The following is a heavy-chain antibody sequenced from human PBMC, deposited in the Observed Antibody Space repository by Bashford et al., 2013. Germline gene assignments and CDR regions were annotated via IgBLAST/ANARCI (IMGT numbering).Heavy chain of an antibody. J-gene: IGHJ4*02. D-gene: IGHD2-21*02. V-gene: IGHV3-23*01. Sequence: VRQAPGKGLEWVSMISASGGTTYYADSVKGRFTTSRDNSKNTLYLQMNSLRAEDTAMYFCAKSNPGTYGDTVDYWGQGTLVTVSS. CDR3: AKSNPGTYGDTVDY. CDR2: ISASGGTT.